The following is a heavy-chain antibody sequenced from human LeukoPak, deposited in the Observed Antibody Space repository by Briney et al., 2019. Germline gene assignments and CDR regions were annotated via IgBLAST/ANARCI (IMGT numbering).Heavy chain of an antibody. D-gene: IGHD3-10*01. CDR1: GGSISSSSYY. CDR3: ARLRYCDGSGGWRIFDY. V-gene: IGHV4-39*01. J-gene: IGHJ4*02. CDR2: IYYSGST. Sequence: SETLSLTCTVSGGSISSSSYYWGWIRQPPGKGLEGIGSIYYSGSTYYNPSLKSRVTISVATAKNQLSLKLCDVTAGATAVYYCARLRYCDGSGGWRIFDYWGQGTLVTVSS.